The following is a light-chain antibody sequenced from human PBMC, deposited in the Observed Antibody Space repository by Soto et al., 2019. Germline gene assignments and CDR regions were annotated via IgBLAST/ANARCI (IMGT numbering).Light chain of an antibody. Sequence: DIQMTQSPSTLSASVGDKVTITCRASQSISIWLAWYQQKPGKAPKLLIYKASNLENGVPSRFSGSGSGTELILTISSLLPDDVATYYCQEYNTHFDGETKVEIK. V-gene: IGKV1-5*03. CDR3: QEYNTH. J-gene: IGKJ4*01. CDR1: QSISIW. CDR2: KAS.